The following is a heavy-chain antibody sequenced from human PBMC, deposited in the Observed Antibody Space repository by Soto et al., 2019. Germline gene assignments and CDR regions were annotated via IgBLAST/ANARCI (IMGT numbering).Heavy chain of an antibody. Sequence: GGSLRLSCEASGFTFSAYGMSWFRQAPGRGLEWVSYISSSGGSPISYADSVKGRFTISRDNSKNTLYLQMNSLRAEDTAVYYCARDFPVAHPFDYWGQGTLVTVSS. CDR2: ISSSGGSPI. CDR1: GFTFSAYG. D-gene: IGHD5-12*01. J-gene: IGHJ4*02. V-gene: IGHV3-48*01. CDR3: ARDFPVAHPFDY.